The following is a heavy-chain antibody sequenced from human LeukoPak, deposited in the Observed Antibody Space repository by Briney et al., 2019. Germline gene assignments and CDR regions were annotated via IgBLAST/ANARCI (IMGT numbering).Heavy chain of an antibody. CDR2: INHSGST. Sequence: PSETPSLTCSVYGGSFSGYYWSWIRQPPGKGLEWIGEINHSGSTNYNPSLKSRVTISVDTSKNQFSLKLSSVTAADTAVYYCARGRISSWYYYYMDVWGKGTTVTVSS. J-gene: IGHJ6*03. CDR3: ARGRISSWYYYYMDV. D-gene: IGHD6-13*01. CDR1: GGSFSGYY. V-gene: IGHV4-34*01.